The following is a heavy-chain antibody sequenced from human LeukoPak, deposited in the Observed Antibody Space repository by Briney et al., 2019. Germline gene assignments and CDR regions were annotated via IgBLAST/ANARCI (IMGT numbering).Heavy chain of an antibody. Sequence: PGGSLRLSCAASGFTVSSNYMSWVRQAPGKGLEWVSVIYSGGSTYSADSVKGRFIISRDNSKNTLYLQMSSLGAEDTAVYYCARDQGYGMDVWGQGTTVTVSS. CDR1: GFTVSSNY. CDR3: ARDQGYGMDV. V-gene: IGHV3-53*01. CDR2: IYSGGST. J-gene: IGHJ6*02.